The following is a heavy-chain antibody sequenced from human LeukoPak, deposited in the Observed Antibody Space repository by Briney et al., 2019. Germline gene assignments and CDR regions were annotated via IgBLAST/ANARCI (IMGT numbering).Heavy chain of an antibody. CDR1: AGSIRHYY. J-gene: IGHJ5*02. CDR3: ARGSFLEWNNWFDP. Sequence: SETLSLTCSVSAGSIRHYYWNWIRQPAGKGLEWIGRIYTNGTTNYNPSLKSRVTMSIDTSKSEFSLRLNSVTAADTAVYYCARGSFLEWNNWFDPWGQGTLVIVSS. V-gene: IGHV4-4*07. CDR2: IYTNGTT. D-gene: IGHD3-3*02.